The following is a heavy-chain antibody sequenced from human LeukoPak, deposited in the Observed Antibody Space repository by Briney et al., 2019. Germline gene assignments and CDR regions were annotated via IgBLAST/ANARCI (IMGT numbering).Heavy chain of an antibody. V-gene: IGHV1-18*01. Sequence: GASVKVSCRASGYTFTGYGVNWVRQAPGQGLAWMGWISAYNGDTSSAQTLQGRIAMTTDTSTSTAYMELRSLTSDDTAVYYCASRAGNSFHGFDVWGQGTMVTVSS. CDR1: GYTFTGYG. J-gene: IGHJ3*01. CDR3: ASRAGNSFHGFDV. D-gene: IGHD4-23*01. CDR2: ISAYNGDT.